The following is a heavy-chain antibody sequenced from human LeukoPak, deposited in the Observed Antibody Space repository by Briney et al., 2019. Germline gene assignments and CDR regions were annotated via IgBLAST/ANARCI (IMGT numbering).Heavy chain of an antibody. D-gene: IGHD3-10*01. V-gene: IGHV3-64D*06. CDR1: GFTFSSYA. J-gene: IGHJ6*04. CDR2: ISSNGGST. CDR3: VKGSGNYPLYGMDV. Sequence: QTGGSLRLSCSASGFTFSSYAMHWVRQAPGKGLEYVSAISSNGGSTYYADSVKGRFTISRDNSKNTLYLQMSSLRAEGTAVYYCVKGSGNYPLYGMDVWGKGTTVTVSS.